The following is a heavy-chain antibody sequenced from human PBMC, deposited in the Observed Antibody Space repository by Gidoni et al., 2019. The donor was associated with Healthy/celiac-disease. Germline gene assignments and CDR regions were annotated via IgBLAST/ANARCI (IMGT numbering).Heavy chain of an antibody. V-gene: IGHV3-48*01. Sequence: EVQLLASVGGLVQPGGPLRLFRPAPGSTFSSYCMNWVPQAPGKGLEWVSYISSSSSTIYYADSVKGRFTISRDNAKNSLYLQMNSLRAEDTAVYYCARDSRCTSCFGYWGQGTLVTVSS. CDR2: ISSSSSTI. CDR1: GSTFSSYC. CDR3: ARDSRCTSCFGY. J-gene: IGHJ4*02. D-gene: IGHD2-2*01.